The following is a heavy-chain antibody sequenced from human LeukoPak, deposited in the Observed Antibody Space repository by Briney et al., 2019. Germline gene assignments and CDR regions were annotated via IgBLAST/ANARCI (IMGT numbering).Heavy chain of an antibody. CDR2: IYSGGST. J-gene: IGHJ6*02. D-gene: IGHD6-19*01. CDR1: GFTVSSYY. Sequence: GGSLRLSCAASGFTVSSYYMSWVRQAPGKGLEWLSIIYSGGSTYYADSVKGRFTISRDDSRNTLYLQMNSLRPEDTAVYYCARDPLSVTGTNERYDYYGFDVWGQGTTVTVSS. CDR3: ARDPLSVTGTNERYDYYGFDV. V-gene: IGHV3-53*01.